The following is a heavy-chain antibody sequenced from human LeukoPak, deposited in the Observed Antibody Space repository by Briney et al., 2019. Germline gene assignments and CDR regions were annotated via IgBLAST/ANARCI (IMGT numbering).Heavy chain of an antibody. V-gene: IGHV3-30*02. D-gene: IGHD6-6*01. CDR1: GFTFSSYG. J-gene: IGHJ6*03. CDR3: AKVTGRLVRDYYYYMDV. CDR2: IRYDGSNK. Sequence: GGSLRLSCAASGFTFSSYGMHWVRQAPGKGLEWVAFIRYDGSNKYYADSVKGRFTISRDNSKNTLYLQMNSLRAEDTAVYYCAKVTGRLVRDYYYYMDVWGKGTTVTVSS.